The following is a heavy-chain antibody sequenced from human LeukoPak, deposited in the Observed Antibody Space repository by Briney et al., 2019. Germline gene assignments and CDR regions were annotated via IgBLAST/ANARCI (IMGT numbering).Heavy chain of an antibody. CDR3: ARGANGRSIAGFSSWFFYYYYGMDV. CDR1: GYTFTSYD. J-gene: IGHJ6*02. V-gene: IGHV1-8*01. Sequence: EASVKVSCKASGYTFTSYDINWVRQATGQGLEWMGWMNPNSGNTGYAQKFQGRVTMTRNTSISTAYMELSSLRSEDTAVYYCARGANGRSIAGFSSWFFYYYYGMDVWGQGTTVTVSS. D-gene: IGHD6-13*01. CDR2: MNPNSGNT.